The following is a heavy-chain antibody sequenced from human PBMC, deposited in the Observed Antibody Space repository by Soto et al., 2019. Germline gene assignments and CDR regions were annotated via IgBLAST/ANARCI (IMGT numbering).Heavy chain of an antibody. CDR1: GGSFSSYA. J-gene: IGHJ4*02. D-gene: IGHD3-22*01. Sequence: QVPLMQSGAEVRKPGSSVKVSCQSFGGSFSSYAFSWVRQAPGQGLEWMGGLIVILGTTNYAQKFRGRVTSTADETTSTAYMEVSSLESEDTAIYYCASGYYDSSGYSIDYWGQGTQVTVSS. CDR2: LIVILGTT. CDR3: ASGYYDSSGYSIDY. V-gene: IGHV1-69*01.